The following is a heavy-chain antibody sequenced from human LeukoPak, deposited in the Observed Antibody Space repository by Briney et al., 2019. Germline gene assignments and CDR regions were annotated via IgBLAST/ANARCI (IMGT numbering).Heavy chain of an antibody. V-gene: IGHV1-69*04. Sequence: SVKVSCKASGGTFISYPISWVRQARGQGLAWMGRIIPILGIANYAQKFQGRVTITADKSTSTDYMELSSLRSEDTAVYYCARALVTIWSGYLNNWGQGTLVTVSS. CDR3: ARALVTIWSGYLNN. J-gene: IGHJ4*02. CDR2: IIPILGIA. D-gene: IGHD3-3*01. CDR1: GGTFISYP.